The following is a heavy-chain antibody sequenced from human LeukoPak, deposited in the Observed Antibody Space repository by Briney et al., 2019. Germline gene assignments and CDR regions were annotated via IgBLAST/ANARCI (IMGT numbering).Heavy chain of an antibody. V-gene: IGHV1-18*01. D-gene: IGHD5-18*01. CDR1: GYTFTSYG. Sequence: GASVKVSCKASGYTFTSYGISWVRQAPGQGLEWMGGISAYNGNTNYAQKLQGRVTMTTDTSTSTAYMELRSLRSDDTAVYYCATSVGTANYYYYGMDVWGQGTTVTVSS. CDR3: ATSVGTANYYYYGMDV. J-gene: IGHJ6*02. CDR2: ISAYNGNT.